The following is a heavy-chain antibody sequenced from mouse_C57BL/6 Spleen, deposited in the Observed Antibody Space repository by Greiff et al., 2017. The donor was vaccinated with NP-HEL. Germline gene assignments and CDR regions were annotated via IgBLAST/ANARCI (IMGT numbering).Heavy chain of an antibody. CDR1: GFPFTDYY. J-gene: IGHJ2*01. D-gene: IGHD2-5*01. CDR2: IRNKANGYTT. Sequence: EVKLVESGGGLVQPGGSLSLSCAASGFPFTDYYMSWVRQPPGKALEWLGFIRNKANGYTTEYSASVKGRFTISRDNSQSILYLQMNALRAEDSATYYCARSYYSNFDYGGQGTTLTVSS. CDR3: ARSYYSNFDY. V-gene: IGHV7-3*01.